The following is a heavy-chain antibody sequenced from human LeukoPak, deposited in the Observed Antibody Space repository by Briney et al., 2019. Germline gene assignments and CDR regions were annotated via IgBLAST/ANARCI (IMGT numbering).Heavy chain of an antibody. J-gene: IGHJ4*02. D-gene: IGHD2-21*01. CDR1: GFTFSNHW. CDR2: IKQDGSET. V-gene: IGHV3-7*01. CDR3: ARQGGAPEY. Sequence: PGGSLRLSCAASGFTFSNHWLSWVRQAPGKGLEWVANIKQDGSETNYVDSVKGRFTISRDNAKNSLYLQMNSLRAEDTAVYYCARQGGAPEYWGQGTLVTVSS.